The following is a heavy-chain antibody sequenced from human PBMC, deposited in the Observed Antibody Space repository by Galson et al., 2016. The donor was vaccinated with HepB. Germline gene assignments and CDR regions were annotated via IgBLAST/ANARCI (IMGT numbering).Heavy chain of an antibody. J-gene: IGHJ3*02. CDR2: ISSSSSAM. CDR3: ARDGGLDAFDI. CDR1: GFTFSRYS. D-gene: IGHD3-3*01. V-gene: IGHV3-48*02. Sequence: SLRLSCAASGFTFSRYSMIWVRQAPGKGLEWVSYISSSSSAMYYADSVKGRFTLSRDNAKNSLFLQMPSLRDEDTAGYYCARDGGLDAFDIWGQGTMVTVCS.